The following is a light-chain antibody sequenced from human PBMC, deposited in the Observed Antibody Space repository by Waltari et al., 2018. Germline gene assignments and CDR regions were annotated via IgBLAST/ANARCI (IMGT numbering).Light chain of an antibody. J-gene: IGLJ2*01. CDR1: SSDVGAYRY. CDR2: DVT. Sequence: QSALTQPRSVSGSPGESVTISCFGTSSDVGAYRYVSWYQKHPDKAPKLLISDVTNRRPGVPGRFSGAKSDNTASLTISGLRGEDEADYDCCSYAGNENWLVGGGTRLTV. CDR3: CSYAGNENWL. V-gene: IGLV2-11*01.